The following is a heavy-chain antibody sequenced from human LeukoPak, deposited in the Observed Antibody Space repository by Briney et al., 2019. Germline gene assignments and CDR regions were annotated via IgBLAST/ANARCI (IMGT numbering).Heavy chain of an antibody. Sequence: PSETRSLTCTVSGGSISSYYWSWIRQTPGNGLEWIGYIYYSGSTNYNPSLKSRVTISVDTSKNQFSLKLSSVTAADTAVYYCARGGYSYATDAFDIWGQGTMVTVSS. D-gene: IGHD5-18*01. J-gene: IGHJ3*02. CDR2: IYYSGST. CDR3: ARGGYSYATDAFDI. CDR1: GGSISSYY. V-gene: IGHV4-59*12.